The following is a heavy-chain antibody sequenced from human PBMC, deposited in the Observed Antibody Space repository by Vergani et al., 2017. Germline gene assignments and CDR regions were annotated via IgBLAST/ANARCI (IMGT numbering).Heavy chain of an antibody. Sequence: QLQLQESGPGLVKPSETLSLTCTVSGDSFSINYWTWIRQPPGKGLEWIGYIYNTGNTNYNPSLKSRLTISIDKSKNEFYLELTSVTAADTAVYYCARVSRPYSGYDFRFDSWGQGNLVTVSS. V-gene: IGHV4-59*01. D-gene: IGHD5-12*01. CDR1: GDSFSINY. CDR2: IYNTGNT. CDR3: ARVSRPYSGYDFRFDS. J-gene: IGHJ4*02.